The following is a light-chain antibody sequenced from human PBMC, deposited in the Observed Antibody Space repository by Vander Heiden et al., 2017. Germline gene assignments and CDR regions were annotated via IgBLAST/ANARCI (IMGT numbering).Light chain of an antibody. CDR3: MQALQTPT. CDR2: LGS. J-gene: IGKJ4*01. V-gene: IGKV2-28*01. Sequence: DIVMTQSPLSLPVTPGEPASISCRSSQSLLHSNGYNYLDWYLQKPGQSPQLLIYLGSNRASGVPDMFSGSGAGTDFTLNISRVEAEDVGVYYCMQALQTPTFGGGTKVEIK. CDR1: QSLLHSNGYNY.